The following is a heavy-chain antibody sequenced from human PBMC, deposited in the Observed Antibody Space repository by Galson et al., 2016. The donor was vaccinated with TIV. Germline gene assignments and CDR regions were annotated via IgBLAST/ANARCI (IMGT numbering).Heavy chain of an antibody. Sequence: SLRLSCAASGFTFSDYHMSWLRRTPGKGLEWIAHITSGASSRYYAESVKGRFTISRDDAKNSLFLQMNSLRIDDTAVYYCAKYLAVWGSFYGAFDYWGPGTVVSVSS. V-gene: IGHV3-11*01. J-gene: IGHJ4*02. D-gene: IGHD2/OR15-2a*01. CDR1: GFTFSDYH. CDR3: AKYLAVWGSFYGAFDY. CDR2: ITSGASSR.